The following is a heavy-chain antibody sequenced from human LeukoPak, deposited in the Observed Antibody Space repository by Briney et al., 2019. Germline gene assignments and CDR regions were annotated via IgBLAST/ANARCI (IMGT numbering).Heavy chain of an antibody. D-gene: IGHD3-22*01. CDR1: GGSISSGGYY. V-gene: IGHV4-31*03. CDR2: IYYSGST. CDR3: ARSGDYYDSRAPDY. J-gene: IGHJ4*02. Sequence: PSETLSLTCTVSGGSISSGGYYWSWIRQHPGKGLEWIGYIYYSGSTYYNPSLKSRVTISVDRSKSQFSLKLSSVTAADTAVYYCARSGDYYDSRAPDYWGQGTLVTVSS.